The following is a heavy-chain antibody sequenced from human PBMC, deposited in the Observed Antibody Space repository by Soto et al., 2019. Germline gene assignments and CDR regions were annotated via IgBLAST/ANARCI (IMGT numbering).Heavy chain of an antibody. CDR3: ASARQWLEWGSRY. D-gene: IGHD6-19*01. V-gene: IGHV3-30-3*01. CDR1: GFTFSSYA. Sequence: QVQLVESGGGVVQPGRSLRLSCAASGFTFSSYAMHWVRQAPGKGLEWVAVISYDGSNKYYADSVKGRFTISRDNSKNTLYLQMSSLRAEDTAVYYCASARQWLEWGSRYWGQGTLVTVSS. CDR2: ISYDGSNK. J-gene: IGHJ4*02.